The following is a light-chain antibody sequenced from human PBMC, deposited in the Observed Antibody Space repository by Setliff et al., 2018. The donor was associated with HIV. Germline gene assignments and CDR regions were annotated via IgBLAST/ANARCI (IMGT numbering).Light chain of an antibody. CDR1: SSDIGTYNY. J-gene: IGLJ1*01. Sequence: QSALTQPASVSGSPGQSITISCSGSSSDIGTYNYVSWYQQHPGRAPKLIIYDVTHRPSGVSARFSASKSGNTASLTISGLRAEEEADYYCSSYTTTSILYVFGTGTKVTVL. CDR3: SSYTTTSILYV. CDR2: DVT. V-gene: IGLV2-14*03.